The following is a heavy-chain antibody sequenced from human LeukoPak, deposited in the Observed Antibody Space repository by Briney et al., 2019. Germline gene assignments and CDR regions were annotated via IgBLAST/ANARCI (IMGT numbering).Heavy chain of an antibody. CDR3: ARSPWGITMIAEA. CDR2: IYSGGTT. Sequence: GGSLRLSCAASGFSVSGNYMSWVRQAPGKGLEWVSVIYSGGTTYYADSVKGRFIISRDNSKNTLYLQMNNLRAEDTAVYYCARSPWGITMIAEAWGQGTLVTVSS. V-gene: IGHV3-53*01. D-gene: IGHD3-22*01. J-gene: IGHJ5*02. CDR1: GFSVSGNY.